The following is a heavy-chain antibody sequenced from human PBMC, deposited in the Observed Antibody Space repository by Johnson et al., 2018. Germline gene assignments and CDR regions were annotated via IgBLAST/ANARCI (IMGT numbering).Heavy chain of an antibody. CDR1: GFTFSSYT. CDR3: ARSDLVKFVSGSFKITAFDI. V-gene: IGHV3-21*01. CDR2: ITSSSTYM. D-gene: IGHD3-10*01. J-gene: IGHJ3*02. Sequence: VQLVESGGGLVKPGGSLRVSCAASGFTFSSYTMNWVRQAPGKGLQWVSSITSSSTYMFHADSVKGRFTISRDNAKNSLSLQMNSRRAEDTAVYYCARSDLVKFVSGSFKITAFDIWGQGTVVTVSS.